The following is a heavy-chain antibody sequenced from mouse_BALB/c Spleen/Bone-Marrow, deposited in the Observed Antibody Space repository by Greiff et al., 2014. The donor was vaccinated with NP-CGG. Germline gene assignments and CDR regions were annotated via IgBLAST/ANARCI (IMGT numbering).Heavy chain of an antibody. CDR1: GYTFTSYW. CDR2: INPSNGRT. CDR3: ARRTTTVVATDY. V-gene: IGHV1S81*02. D-gene: IGHD1-1*01. Sequence: QVQLQQSGAELVKPGASVKLSCKASGYTFTSYWMHWVKQRPGQGLEWIGEINPSNGRTNYNEKFKSKATLTVDKSSSTAYMQLSSLTSEDSAVYYCARRTTTVVATDYWGPGTTLTVSS. J-gene: IGHJ2*01.